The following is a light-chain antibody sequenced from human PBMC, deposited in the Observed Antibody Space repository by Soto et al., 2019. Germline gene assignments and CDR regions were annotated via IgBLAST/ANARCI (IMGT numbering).Light chain of an antibody. J-gene: IGKJ1*01. V-gene: IGKV1-8*01. CDR1: QGIISY. CDR2: GAS. Sequence: AIRMTQSPSSFSASTGDRVTITCRASQGIISYLAWYQQKLGKAPKLLIYGASTLQSGVPSRFSGSGSGTDFTLTISSLQSEDFASYYCLQYYTYSWTFGQGPKVEVK. CDR3: LQYYTYSWT.